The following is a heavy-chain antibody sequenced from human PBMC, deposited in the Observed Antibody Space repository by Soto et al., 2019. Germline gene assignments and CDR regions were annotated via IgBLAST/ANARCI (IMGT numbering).Heavy chain of an antibody. CDR1: GGSISSGGCY. CDR3: ARAPPSTMTRPEHFQH. J-gene: IGHJ1*01. Sequence: SETLSLTCTVSGGSISSGGCYWSWIRQHPXKGLEWIGYIYYSGSTDYNPSLKSRVTISVDTSKNQFSLKLSSVTAADTAVYYCARAPPSTMTRPEHFQHWGQGTLVTVSS. D-gene: IGHD4-17*01. CDR2: IYYSGST. V-gene: IGHV4-30-4*08.